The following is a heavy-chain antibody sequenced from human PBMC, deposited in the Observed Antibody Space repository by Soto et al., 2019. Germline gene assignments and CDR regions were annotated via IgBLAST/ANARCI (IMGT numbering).Heavy chain of an antibody. J-gene: IGHJ3*02. D-gene: IGHD2-2*01. Sequence: PSETLSLTCAVSGGSISSGGYSWSWIRQPPGKGLEWIGYIYHSGSTYYNPSLKSRVTISVDRSKNQFSLKLSSVTAADTAVYYCARGVPAARGAFDIWGQGTMVTVSS. CDR1: GGSISSGGYS. CDR2: IYHSGST. CDR3: ARGVPAARGAFDI. V-gene: IGHV4-30-2*01.